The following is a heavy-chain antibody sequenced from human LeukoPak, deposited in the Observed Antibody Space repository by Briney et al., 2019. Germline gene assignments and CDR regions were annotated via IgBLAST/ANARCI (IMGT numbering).Heavy chain of an antibody. Sequence: GGSLRLSCAAPGFTFSSYAMSWVRQAPGKGLEWVSSISASGGTTYYADSVKGRFTISRDTSKNTLYLQMNSLRAEDTAVYYCAKDRPLNWGYYFDYWGQGTLVTVSS. D-gene: IGHD7-27*01. CDR1: GFTFSSYA. CDR3: AKDRPLNWGYYFDY. CDR2: ISASGGTT. J-gene: IGHJ4*02. V-gene: IGHV3-23*01.